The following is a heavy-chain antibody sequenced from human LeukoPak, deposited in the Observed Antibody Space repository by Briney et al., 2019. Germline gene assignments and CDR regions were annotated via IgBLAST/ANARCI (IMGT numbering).Heavy chain of an antibody. CDR3: ARVFEWELPYYYYYMDV. D-gene: IGHD1-26*01. CDR1: GGSISSYY. CDR2: IYTSGST. J-gene: IGHJ6*03. Sequence: PSETLSLTXTVSGGSISSYYWSWIRQPAGKGLEWIRRIYTSGSTNYNPSLKSRVTMSVDTSKNQSSLKLSSVTAADTAVYYCARVFEWELPYYYYYMDVCGKGTTVTVSS. V-gene: IGHV4-4*07.